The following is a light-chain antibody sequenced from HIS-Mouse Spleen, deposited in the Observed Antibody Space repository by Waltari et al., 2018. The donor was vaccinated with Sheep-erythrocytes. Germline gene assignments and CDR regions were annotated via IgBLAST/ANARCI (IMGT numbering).Light chain of an antibody. Sequence: QSALTQPPSASGSPGQSVTISCTGTSSDVGGYNYVSSYQPHPGKAPKIMIYEVSKGPSAVPDRFSGSKSGTTASLTVSELQAEDEADYYCSSYAGSNNWVFGGGTKLTVL. CDR1: SSDVGGYNY. J-gene: IGLJ3*02. V-gene: IGLV2-8*01. CDR3: SSYAGSNNWV. CDR2: EVS.